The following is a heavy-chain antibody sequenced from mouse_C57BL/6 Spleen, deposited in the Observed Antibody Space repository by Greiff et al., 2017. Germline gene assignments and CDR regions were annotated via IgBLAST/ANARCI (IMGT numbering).Heavy chain of an antibody. V-gene: IGHV1-74*01. J-gene: IGHJ3*01. Sequence: QVQLKEPGAELVKPGALVEVSCKASCYTFPRHWVHWGKQGPGQGLEWIGRIHPSDSDTDYNQKFKGKATFTVDKSSSTAYMQLSSLTSEDSAVYYCAIDYYYGQGFADWGQGTLVTVSA. D-gene: IGHD1-1*01. CDR3: AIDYYYGQGFAD. CDR1: CYTFPRHW. CDR2: IHPSDSDT.